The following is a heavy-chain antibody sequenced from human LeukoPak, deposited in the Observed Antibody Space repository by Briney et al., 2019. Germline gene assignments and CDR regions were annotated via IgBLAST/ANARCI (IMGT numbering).Heavy chain of an antibody. CDR3: ARWFGAPYGMDV. CDR2: TYSGGST. J-gene: IGHJ6*02. CDR1: GFTVSSNY. Sequence: GGSLRLSCAASGFTVSSNYMSWVRQAPGKGLEWVSVTYSGGSTYYADSVKGRFTISRDNSKNTLYLQMNSLRAEDTAVYYCARWFGAPYGMDVWGQGTTVTVSS. D-gene: IGHD3-10*01. V-gene: IGHV3-66*01.